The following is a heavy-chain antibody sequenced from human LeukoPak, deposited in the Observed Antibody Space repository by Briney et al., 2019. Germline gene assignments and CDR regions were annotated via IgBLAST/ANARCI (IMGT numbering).Heavy chain of an antibody. V-gene: IGHV4-59*12. CDR1: GGSISSYY. D-gene: IGHD3-16*02. CDR3: ARDENGYVWGSFRA. Sequence: SETLSLTCTVSGGSISSYYWSWIRQPPGKGLEWIGYIYYSGSTNYNPFLKSRVTISVDTSKNQFSLKLSSVTAADTAVYYCARDENGYVWGSFRAWGQGTLVTVSS. J-gene: IGHJ5*02. CDR2: IYYSGST.